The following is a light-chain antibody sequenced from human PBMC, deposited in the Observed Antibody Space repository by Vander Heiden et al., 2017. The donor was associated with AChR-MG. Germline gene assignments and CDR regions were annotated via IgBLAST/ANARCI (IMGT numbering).Light chain of an antibody. J-gene: IGLJ1*01. CDR1: DIGSKN. V-gene: IGLV3-9*01. Sequence: SYELTQPLSVSVALGQTATITWGGDDIGSKNVQWYQQRPGQAPILVMYRDSNRPSGITERLSGSNSGNTATLTISRAQAGDEADYYCQVWDSSVLFVFGTGTTVT. CDR3: QVWDSSVLFV. CDR2: RDS.